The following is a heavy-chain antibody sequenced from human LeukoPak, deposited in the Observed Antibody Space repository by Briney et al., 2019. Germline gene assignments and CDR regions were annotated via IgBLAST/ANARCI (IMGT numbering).Heavy chain of an antibody. D-gene: IGHD1-7*01. Sequence: NPSQTLSLTCAIFGDSVSSNSAAWNWIRQSPSRGLEWLGRTYYRSKWYNDYAVSMKGRISISPDTSKNQLSLQMSSVTPEDTAVYYCAREGHNWNYDCFDSWGQGILVTVSS. CDR2: TYYRSKWYN. J-gene: IGHJ4*02. CDR3: AREGHNWNYDCFDS. CDR1: GDSVSSNSAA. V-gene: IGHV6-1*01.